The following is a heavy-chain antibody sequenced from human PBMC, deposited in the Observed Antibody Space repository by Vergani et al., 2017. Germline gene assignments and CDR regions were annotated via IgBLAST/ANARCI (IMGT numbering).Heavy chain of an antibody. CDR3: ARPDNYGDYVPFDY. CDR1: GGSISSYY. V-gene: IGHV4-59*01. J-gene: IGHJ4*02. D-gene: IGHD4-17*01. Sequence: QVQLQESGPGLVKPSETLSLTCTVSGGSISSYYWSWIRQPPGKELEWIGYIYYSGSTNYNPSLKSRVTISVDTSKNQFSLKLSSVTAADTAVYYCARPDNYGDYVPFDYWGQGTLVTVSS. CDR2: IYYSGST.